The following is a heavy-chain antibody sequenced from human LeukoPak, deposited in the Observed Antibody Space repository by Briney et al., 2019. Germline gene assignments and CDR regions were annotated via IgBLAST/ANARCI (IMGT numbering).Heavy chain of an antibody. CDR2: IYYSGST. CDR1: GGSISSSSYY. V-gene: IGHV4-39*01. CDR3: ARPLGYSSGWYRYDYYYGMDV. J-gene: IGHJ6*02. D-gene: IGHD6-19*01. Sequence: SETLSLTCTVSGGSISSSSYYWGWIRQPPGKGLEWIGSIYYSGSTYYNPSLKSRVTISVDTSKNQFSLKLSSVTAADTAVYYCARPLGYSSGWYRYDYYYGMDVWGQGTTVTVSS.